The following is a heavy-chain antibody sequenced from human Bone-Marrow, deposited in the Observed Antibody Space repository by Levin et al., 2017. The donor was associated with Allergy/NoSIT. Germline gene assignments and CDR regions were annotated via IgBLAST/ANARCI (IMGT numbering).Heavy chain of an antibody. CDR2: ISSSSSYI. D-gene: IGHD4/OR15-4a*01. V-gene: IGHV3-21*01. CDR1: GFTFSSYS. Sequence: PSQTLSLTCAASGFTFSSYSMNWVRQAPGKGLEWVSSISSSSSYIYYADSVKGRFTISRDNAKNSLYLQMNSLRAEDTAVYYCARDLTTFDYWGQGTLVTVSS. J-gene: IGHJ4*02. CDR3: ARDLTTFDY.